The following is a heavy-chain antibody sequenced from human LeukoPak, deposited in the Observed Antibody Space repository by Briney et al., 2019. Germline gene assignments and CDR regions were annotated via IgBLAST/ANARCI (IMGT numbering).Heavy chain of an antibody. D-gene: IGHD6-13*01. CDR1: GFIFSSYW. CDR3: TRDSAAAGDY. J-gene: IGHJ4*02. V-gene: IGHV3-7*01. CDR2: IKQDGTEK. Sequence: ESLRLSCAASGFIFSSYWTAWVRQAPGKGLEWVANIKQDGTEKNYVDSVKGRFTISRDNAKKSLYLQMNSLRVEDTALYYCTRDSAAAGDYWGQGTQVTVSS.